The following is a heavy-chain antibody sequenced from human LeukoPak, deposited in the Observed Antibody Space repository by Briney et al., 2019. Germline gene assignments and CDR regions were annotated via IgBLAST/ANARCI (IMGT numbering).Heavy chain of an antibody. CDR2: IYSGGST. D-gene: IGHD1-1*01. J-gene: IGHJ4*02. CDR1: GFTVSSNY. Sequence: GGSLRLSCAASGFTVSSNYMSWVRQAPGKGLEWVSVIYSGGSTYYADSVKGGFTISRDNSKNTLYLQMNSLRAEDTAVYYCARGQPGGNDAFDYWGQGTLVTVSS. V-gene: IGHV3-66*01. CDR3: ARGQPGGNDAFDY.